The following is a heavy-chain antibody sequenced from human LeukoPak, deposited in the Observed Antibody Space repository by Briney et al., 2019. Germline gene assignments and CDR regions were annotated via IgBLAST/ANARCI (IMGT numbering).Heavy chain of an antibody. V-gene: IGHV1-69*06. CDR3: ARDPEHYMDV. CDR2: IIPIFGTA. D-gene: IGHD1-14*01. Sequence: ASVKVSCKASGGTFSSYAISWVRQAPGQGLEWMGGIIPIFGTANYAQKFQGRVTITADKSTSTAYMELSSLRSDDTAVYYCARDPEHYMDVWGKGTTVTISS. CDR1: GGTFSSYA. J-gene: IGHJ6*03.